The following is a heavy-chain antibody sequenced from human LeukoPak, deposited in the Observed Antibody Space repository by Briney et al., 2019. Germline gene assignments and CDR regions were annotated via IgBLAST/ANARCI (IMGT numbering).Heavy chain of an antibody. CDR1: GGSFSSYY. D-gene: IGHD6-19*01. CDR3: ARSLEAVANWFDP. Sequence: SETLSLTCGVYGGSFSSYYWGWIRQPPGKGLEWIGSIYYSGSTYYNPSLKSRVTISVDTSKNQFSLKLSSVTAADTAVYYCARSLEAVANWFDPWGQGTLVTVSS. V-gene: IGHV4-39*01. CDR2: IYYSGST. J-gene: IGHJ5*02.